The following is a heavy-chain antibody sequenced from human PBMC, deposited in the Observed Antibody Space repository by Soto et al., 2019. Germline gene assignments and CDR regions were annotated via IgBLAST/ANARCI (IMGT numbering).Heavy chain of an antibody. CDR1: GGSISSGGYS. CDR3: VRRGLLPFDY. Sequence: SETLSLTCAVSGGSISSGGYSWSWIRQPPGKGLEWIGYIYHSGSTYYNPSLKSRVTISVDRSKNQFSLKLSSVTAADTAVYYCVRRGLLPFDYWGQGMLVTVS. V-gene: IGHV4-30-2*01. CDR2: IYHSGST. D-gene: IGHD2-15*01. J-gene: IGHJ4*02.